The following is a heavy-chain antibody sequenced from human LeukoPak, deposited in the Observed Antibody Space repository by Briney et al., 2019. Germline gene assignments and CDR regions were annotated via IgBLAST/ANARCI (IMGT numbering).Heavy chain of an antibody. CDR1: GSTFSSYA. V-gene: IGHV3-30-3*01. Sequence: GRSLRLSCAASGSTFSSYAMHWVRQAPGKGLEWVAVISYDGSNKYYADSVKGRFTISRDNSKNTLYLQMNSLRAVDTAVYYCARGSDPHYYDSSGYSLQGMDVWGQGTTVTVSS. D-gene: IGHD3-22*01. CDR3: ARGSDPHYYDSSGYSLQGMDV. CDR2: ISYDGSNK. J-gene: IGHJ6*02.